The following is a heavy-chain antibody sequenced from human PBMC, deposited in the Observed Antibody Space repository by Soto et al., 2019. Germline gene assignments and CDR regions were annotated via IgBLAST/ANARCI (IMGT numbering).Heavy chain of an antibody. CDR3: ARHRPVYFDY. CDR2: IYYSGST. Sequence: SETLSLTCTVPGGSISSYYWSWIRQPPGKGLEWIGYIYYSGSTNYNPSLKSRLTISVDTSKNQFSLKLSSVTAADTAVYYCARHRPVYFDYWGQGTLVTVS. J-gene: IGHJ4*02. CDR1: GGSISSYY. V-gene: IGHV4-59*08.